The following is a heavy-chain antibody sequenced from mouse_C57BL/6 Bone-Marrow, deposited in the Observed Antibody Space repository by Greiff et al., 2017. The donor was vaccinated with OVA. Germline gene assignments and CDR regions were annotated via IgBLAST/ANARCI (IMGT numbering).Heavy chain of an antibody. Sequence: EVQGVESGEGLVKPGGSLKLSCAASGFTFSSYAMSWVRQTPEKRLEWVAYISSGGGYIYYAATVKGRFTISRDNARNTLYLQMSSLKSEDTAMYYCTRAPIYYYGRRYLYWYFDVWGTGTTVTVSS. J-gene: IGHJ1*03. CDR2: ISSGGGYI. CDR1: GFTFSSYA. CDR3: TRAPIYYYGRRYLYWYFDV. D-gene: IGHD1-1*01. V-gene: IGHV5-9-1*02.